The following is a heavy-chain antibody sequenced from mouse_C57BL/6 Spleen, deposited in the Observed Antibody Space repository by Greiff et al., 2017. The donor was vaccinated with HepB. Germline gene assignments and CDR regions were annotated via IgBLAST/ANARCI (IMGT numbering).Heavy chain of an antibody. J-gene: IGHJ3*01. V-gene: IGHV1-53*01. CDR1: GYTFTSYW. CDR2: INPSNGGT. D-gene: IGHD1-1*01. Sequence: QVHVKQPGTELVKPGASVKLSCKASGYTFTSYWMHWVKQRPGQGLEWIGNINPSNGGTNYNEKFKSKATLTVDKSSSTAYMQLSSLTSEDSAVYYCAPNYYGSTWFAYWGQGTLVTVSA. CDR3: APNYYGSTWFAY.